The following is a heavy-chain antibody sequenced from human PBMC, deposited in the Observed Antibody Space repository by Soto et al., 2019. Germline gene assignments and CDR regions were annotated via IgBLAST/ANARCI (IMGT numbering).Heavy chain of an antibody. Sequence: SGPTLVNPTQTLTLTCTFSGFSLSTSGMCVSWIRQPPGKALDWLALIDWDDDKYYSTSLKTRLTISKDTSKNQVVLTMTNMDPVDTATYYCARIPGIAAAGTFIYYYGMDGWGQGTTVTVSS. J-gene: IGHJ6*02. CDR1: GFSLSTSGMC. CDR3: ARIPGIAAAGTFIYYYGMDG. CDR2: IDWDDDK. V-gene: IGHV2-70*01. D-gene: IGHD6-13*01.